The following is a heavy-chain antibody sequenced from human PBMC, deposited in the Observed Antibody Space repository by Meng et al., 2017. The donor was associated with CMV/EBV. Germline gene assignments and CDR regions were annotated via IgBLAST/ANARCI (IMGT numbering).Heavy chain of an antibody. CDR3: ARLYDSSGYYLGYFDY. D-gene: IGHD3-22*01. V-gene: IGHV2-5*02. CDR2: IYWDDDK. J-gene: IGHJ4*02. CDR1: GFSLSTSGVG. Sequence: QATLKDADPTPVKPTQTLTLTCTFSGFSLSTSGVGVGWIRQPPGKALEWLALIYWDDDKRYSPSLKSRLTITKDTSKNQVVLTMTNMDPVDTATYYCARLYDSSGYYLGYFDYWGQGTLVTVSS.